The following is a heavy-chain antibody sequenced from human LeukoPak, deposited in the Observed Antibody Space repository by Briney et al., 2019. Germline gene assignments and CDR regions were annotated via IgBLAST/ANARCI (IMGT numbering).Heavy chain of an antibody. CDR3: ARVRGAGLQYYYMDV. V-gene: IGHV3-48*01. CDR2: ITTRSAT. CDR1: GFTISPYW. D-gene: IGHD1-26*01. Sequence: PGGSLRLSCAASGFTISPYWMNWVRQAPGKGLEWVSYITTRSATYYTDSVKGRFTISRDNAKDSVYLQMNSLRADDTAVYYCARVRGAGLQYYYMDVWGKGTTVTVSS. J-gene: IGHJ6*03.